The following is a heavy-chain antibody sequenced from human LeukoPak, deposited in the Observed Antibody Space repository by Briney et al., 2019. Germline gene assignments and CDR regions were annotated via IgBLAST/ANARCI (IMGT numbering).Heavy chain of an antibody. V-gene: IGHV4-34*01. Sequence: SETLSLTCAVYGGSFSGYYWSWIRQPPGKGLEWIGEINHSGSTNYNPSLKSRVTISVDTSKNQFSLKLSSVTAADTAVYYCAFTPWGYCSGGSCPVFDYWGQGTLVTVSS. CDR1: GGSFSGYY. D-gene: IGHD2-15*01. J-gene: IGHJ4*02. CDR2: INHSGST. CDR3: AFTPWGYCSGGSCPVFDY.